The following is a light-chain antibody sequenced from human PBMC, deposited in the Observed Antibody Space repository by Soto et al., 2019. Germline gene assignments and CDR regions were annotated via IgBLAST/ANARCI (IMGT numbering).Light chain of an antibody. J-gene: IGLJ1*01. CDR2: EGS. CDR3: CSYAGSSTSV. Sequence: QSVLTQPASVSGSPGQSITISCTGISSDVGNYNLVSWYQQYPGRAPKLIIYEGSKRPSGVSNRFSGSKSGNTASLTISGLQAEDEADYYCCSYAGSSTSVFGTGTKV. CDR1: SSDVGNYNL. V-gene: IGLV2-23*01.